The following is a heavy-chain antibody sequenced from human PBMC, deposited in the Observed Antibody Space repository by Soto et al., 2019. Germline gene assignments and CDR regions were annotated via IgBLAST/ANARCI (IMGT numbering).Heavy chain of an antibody. J-gene: IGHJ4*02. D-gene: IGHD4-17*01. Sequence: GGSLRLSCAVSGFTLTDYGMNWVRQAPGKGLEWVAVIWYDGSNKKYADSVKGRFTISRDNSKNTLYLQMNSLRADDTAVYYCARSAFYGDYVGYYFQYWGQGTLVTVFS. CDR3: ARSAFYGDYVGYYFQY. V-gene: IGHV3-33*01. CDR2: IWYDGSNK. CDR1: GFTLTDYG.